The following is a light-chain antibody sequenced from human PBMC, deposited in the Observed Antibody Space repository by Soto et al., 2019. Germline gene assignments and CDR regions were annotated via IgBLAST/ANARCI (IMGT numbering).Light chain of an antibody. CDR3: SSYTSSSTWV. V-gene: IGLV2-14*01. CDR2: DVS. CDR1: SSDVGGYNY. J-gene: IGLJ3*02. Sequence: QPVLTQPASVSGSPGQSITISCTGTSSDVGGYNYVSWYQQHPGKAPKLMIYDVSNRPSGVSNRFSGSKSGNTASLTISGLQAEDEADYYCSSYTSSSTWVFVGGTKVTVL.